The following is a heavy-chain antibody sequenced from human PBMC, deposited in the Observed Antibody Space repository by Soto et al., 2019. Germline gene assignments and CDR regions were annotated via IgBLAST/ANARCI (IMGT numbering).Heavy chain of an antibody. J-gene: IGHJ2*01. CDR3: ARGYYTSWYWFDR. CDR2: IYYSGST. D-gene: IGHD6-13*01. V-gene: IGHV4-61*08. CDR1: GGSVSTGVHY. Sequence: QVQLQESGPGLVKPSETLSLTCTVSVSGGSVSTGVHYWSWIRQPPGKGLEWIGYIYYSGSTNYNPSHKSPVTISVDTSKNQFSLKLTSVTAADTAVYYCARGYYTSWYWFDRWGRGTLVTVSS.